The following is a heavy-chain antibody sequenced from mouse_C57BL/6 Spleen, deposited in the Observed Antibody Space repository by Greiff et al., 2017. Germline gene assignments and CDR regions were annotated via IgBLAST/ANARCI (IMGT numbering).Heavy chain of an antibody. J-gene: IGHJ3*01. CDR3: ARDAFAY. CDR2: ISDGGSYT. V-gene: IGHV5-4*01. CDR1: GFTFSSYA. Sequence: DVKVEESGGGLVKPGGSLKLSCAASGFTFSSYAMSWVRQTPEKRLEWVATISDGGSYTYYPDNVKGRFTISRDNAKNNLYLQMSHLKAEDTAMCDCARDAFAYWGQGTLVTVSA.